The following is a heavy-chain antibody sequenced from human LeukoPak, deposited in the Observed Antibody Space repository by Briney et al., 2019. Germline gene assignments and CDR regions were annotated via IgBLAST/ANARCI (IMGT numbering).Heavy chain of an antibody. CDR1: GFTFSSYA. CDR2: LCGSGHST. CDR3: AKDVWGDY. D-gene: IGHD3-16*01. V-gene: IGHV3-23*01. Sequence: GGSLRLSCAASGFTFSSYAMSWVRQAPGKGLEWVSALCGSGHSTYYADSVKGRFIISRDNSKNTLYLQMNSLRAEDTAVYYCAKDVWGDYWGQGTLVTVSS. J-gene: IGHJ4*02.